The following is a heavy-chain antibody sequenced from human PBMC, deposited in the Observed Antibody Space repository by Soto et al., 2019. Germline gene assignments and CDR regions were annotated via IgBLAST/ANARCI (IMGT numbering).Heavy chain of an antibody. D-gene: IGHD3-10*01. CDR3: TTDILWFGELPREPTWPNDY. V-gene: IGHV3-15*07. CDR1: GFTFSNAW. Sequence: GGSLRLSCAASGFTFSNAWMNWVRQAPGKGLEWVGRIKSKTDGGTTDYAAPVKGRFTISRDDSKNTLYLQMNSLKTEDTAVYYCTTDILWFGELPREPTWPNDYWGQGTLVTVSS. J-gene: IGHJ4*02. CDR2: IKSKTDGGTT.